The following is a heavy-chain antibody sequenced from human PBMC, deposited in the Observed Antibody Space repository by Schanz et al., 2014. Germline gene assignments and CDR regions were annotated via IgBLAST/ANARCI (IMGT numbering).Heavy chain of an antibody. CDR1: GGSITRKTYY. J-gene: IGHJ3*01. V-gene: IGHV4-39*01. Sequence: QLELQESGPGLVKPSETLSLTCTVSGGSITRKTYYWGWIRQPPGKGLEWIGNMYYSGSTYYNPSLKSRATIAVDTSKNQFSLTLTSVTDADTAVYFGAFPGAIGVHDVLDVWGQGTMVTVSS. CDR2: MYYSGST. D-gene: IGHD2-2*02. CDR3: AFPGAIGVHDVLDV.